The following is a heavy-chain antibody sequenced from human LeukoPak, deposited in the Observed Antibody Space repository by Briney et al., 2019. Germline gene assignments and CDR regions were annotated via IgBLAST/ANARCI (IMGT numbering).Heavy chain of an antibody. CDR1: GFTFSSYA. V-gene: IGHV3-30*04. CDR2: ISYDGSNK. J-gene: IGHJ4*02. Sequence: PGRSLRLSCAASGFTFSSYAMHWVRQAPGKGLEWVAVISYDGSNKYYADSVKGRFTISRDNSKNTLYLQMNSLRAEDTAVYYCATGRGYDSSGYYLGPGSTNDYWGQGTLVTVSS. CDR3: ATGRGYDSSGYYLGPGSTNDY. D-gene: IGHD3-22*01.